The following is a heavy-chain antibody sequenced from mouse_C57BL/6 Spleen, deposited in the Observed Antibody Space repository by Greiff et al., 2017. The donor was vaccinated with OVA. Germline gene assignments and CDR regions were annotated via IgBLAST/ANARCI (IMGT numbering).Heavy chain of an antibody. CDR2: IYPGDGDT. V-gene: IGHV1-82*01. D-gene: IGHD1-1*01. Sequence: VKLMESGPELVKPGASVKISCKASGYAFSSSWMNWVKQRPGKGLEWIGRIYPGDGDTNYNGKFKGKATLTADKSSSTAYMQLSSLASEDSAVYFCARRGFITTDAMDYWGQGTSVTVSS. J-gene: IGHJ4*01. CDR1: GYAFSSSW. CDR3: ARRGFITTDAMDY.